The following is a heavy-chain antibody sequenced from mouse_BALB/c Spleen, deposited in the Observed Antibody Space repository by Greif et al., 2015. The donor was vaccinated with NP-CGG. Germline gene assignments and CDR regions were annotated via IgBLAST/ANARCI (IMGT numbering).Heavy chain of an antibody. V-gene: IGHV1-7*01. J-gene: IGHJ2*02. CDR1: GYTFTSYW. CDR3: AINYYYGSSYNYFDY. Sequence: QVQLQQSGAELAKPGASVKMSCKASGYTFTSYWMHWVKQRPGQGLEWIGYINPSTGYTEYNQKFKDKATLTADKSSSTAHMQLSSLTSEDSAVYYCAINYYYGSSYNYFDYWGQGTSLTVSS. CDR2: INPSTGYT. D-gene: IGHD1-1*01.